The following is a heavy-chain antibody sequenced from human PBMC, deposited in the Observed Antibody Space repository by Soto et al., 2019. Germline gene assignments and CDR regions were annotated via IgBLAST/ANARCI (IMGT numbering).Heavy chain of an antibody. CDR1: GGSFSGYY. Sequence: SETLSLTCAVYGGSFSGYYWSWIRQPPGKGLEWIGEINHSGSTNYNPSLKSRVTISVDTSKNQFSLKLSSVTAADTAVYYCARAGDYYDILTGYYPFDPWGQGTLVTVSS. D-gene: IGHD3-9*01. CDR2: INHSGST. CDR3: ARAGDYYDILTGYYPFDP. V-gene: IGHV4-34*01. J-gene: IGHJ5*02.